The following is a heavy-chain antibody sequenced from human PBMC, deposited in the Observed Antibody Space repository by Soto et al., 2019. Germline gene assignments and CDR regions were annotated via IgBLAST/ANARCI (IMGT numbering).Heavy chain of an antibody. CDR3: ARDQGITTFGVYSMYYYGMDV. D-gene: IGHD3-3*01. V-gene: IGHV1-18*01. CDR1: GYTFTSYG. J-gene: IGHJ6*02. CDR2: ISAFNGNT. Sequence: ASVKVSCKASGYTFTSYGISWVRQAPGQGLEWMGWISAFNGNTKYAQKLQGRVTMTTDTSTSTAYMELRSLRSDDTAVYYCARDQGITTFGVYSMYYYGMDVWGQGTTVTVSS.